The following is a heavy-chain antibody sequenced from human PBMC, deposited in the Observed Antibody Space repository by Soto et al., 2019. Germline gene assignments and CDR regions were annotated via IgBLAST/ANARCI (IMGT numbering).Heavy chain of an antibody. CDR1: GFTFSSYW. D-gene: IGHD4-4*01. CDR2: IKQDGSEK. CDR3: AREVSYSNYVLHYYYYMDV. V-gene: IGHV3-7*01. Sequence: GESLKISCAASGFTFSSYWMSWVRQAPGKGLEWVANIKQDGSEKYYVDSVKGRFTISRDNAKNSLYLQMNSLRAEDTAVYYCAREVSYSNYVLHYYYYMDVWGKGTTVTVSS. J-gene: IGHJ6*03.